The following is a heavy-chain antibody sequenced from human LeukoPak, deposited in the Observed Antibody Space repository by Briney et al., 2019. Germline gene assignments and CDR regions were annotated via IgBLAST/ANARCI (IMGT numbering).Heavy chain of an antibody. J-gene: IGHJ4*02. D-gene: IGHD4-17*01. CDR1: GFTFSSYS. CDR3: ARDPISRGYGDYPPPHDY. V-gene: IGHV3-21*01. CDR2: ICSRSSYI. Sequence: GGSLSLSCSASGFTFSSYSMKCVRQAPGEGVVWGLSICSRSSYIYYADSVKGRFTISRDNAKTSLYLQMDSLRAEDTAVYYCARDPISRGYGDYPPPHDYWGQGTLVTVSS.